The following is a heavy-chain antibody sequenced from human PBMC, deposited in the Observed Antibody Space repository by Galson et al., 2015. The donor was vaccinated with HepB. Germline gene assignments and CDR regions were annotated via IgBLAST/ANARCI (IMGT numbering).Heavy chain of an antibody. CDR1: GFTFSSYA. V-gene: IGHV3-23*01. CDR2: ISGSGGST. J-gene: IGHJ2*01. Sequence: SLRLSCAASGFTFSSYAMSWVRQAPGKGLEWVSAISGSGGSTYYADSVKGRFTISRDNSKNTLYLQMNSLRAEDTAVYYCAKPTCSSTSPRCVEWYFDLWGRGTLVTVSS. CDR3: AKPTCSSTSPRCVEWYFDL. D-gene: IGHD2-2*01.